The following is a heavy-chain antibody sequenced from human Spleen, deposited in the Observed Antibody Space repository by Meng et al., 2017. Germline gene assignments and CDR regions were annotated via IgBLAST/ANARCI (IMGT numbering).Heavy chain of an antibody. CDR2: IRSKANSYAT. V-gene: IGHV3-73*01. Sequence: GESLKISCAASGFTFSGSAMHWVRQASGKGLEWVGRIRSKANSYATAYAASVKGRFTISRDDSKSTLYLQMSGLRIDDTGVYYCTWDDKAVSDYWGQGTLVTVSS. CDR3: TWDDKAVSDY. D-gene: IGHD3-9*01. CDR1: GFTFSGSA. J-gene: IGHJ4*02.